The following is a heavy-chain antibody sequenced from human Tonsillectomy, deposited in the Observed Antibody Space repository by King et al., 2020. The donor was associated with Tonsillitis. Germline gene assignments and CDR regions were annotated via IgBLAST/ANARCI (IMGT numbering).Heavy chain of an antibody. CDR2: MNPNSGNT. V-gene: IGHV1-8*01. D-gene: IGHD3-22*01. Sequence: VQLVESGAEVKKPGASVKVSCKASGYTFTSYDINWVRQATGQGLEWMGWMNPNSGNTGYAQKFQGRVTMTRNTSISTAYMELSSLRSEDTAVYYCATMYYYDSSGYYPAGYWGQGTLGTVSS. J-gene: IGHJ4*02. CDR1: GYTFTSYD. CDR3: ATMYYYDSSGYYPAGY.